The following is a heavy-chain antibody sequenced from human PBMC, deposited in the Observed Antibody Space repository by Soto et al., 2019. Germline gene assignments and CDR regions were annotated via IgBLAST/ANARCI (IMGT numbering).Heavy chain of an antibody. CDR3: ARERTYQLSGDDTLDI. Sequence: SETRCLTCTGSGGSLSKCNWNGVRQSAGKGLEWIGRIYSNGKAYYNPSLKSRVTMSLDTLNNQVSLRLRSVTAADTAKYYCARERTYQLSGDDTLDIWGLGTMVTVS. V-gene: IGHV4-4*07. CDR1: GGSLSKCN. CDR2: IYSNGKA. D-gene: IGHD2-2*01. J-gene: IGHJ3*02.